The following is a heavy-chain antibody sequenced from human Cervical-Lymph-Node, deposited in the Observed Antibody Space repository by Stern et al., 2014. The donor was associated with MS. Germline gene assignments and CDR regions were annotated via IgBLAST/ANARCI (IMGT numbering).Heavy chain of an antibody. V-gene: IGHV1-69*01. J-gene: IGHJ4*02. D-gene: IGHD7-27*01. CDR1: GGTFSTYV. Sequence: VQLGESGAEVKKPGSSVKVSCKASGGTFSTYVISWVRQAPGQGLEWMGGLIPIFGAANYAQKFQGRVTIIADESTSTAYLELSSLRAEDTAVYYCARGKTGDPNFDYWGQGTLVTVSS. CDR2: LIPIFGAA. CDR3: ARGKTGDPNFDY.